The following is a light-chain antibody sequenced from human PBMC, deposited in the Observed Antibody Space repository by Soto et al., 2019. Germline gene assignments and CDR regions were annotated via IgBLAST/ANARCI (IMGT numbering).Light chain of an antibody. Sequence: AIQLTQSPSSLSASVGDRVTITCRASQGISSALAWYQQKPGKAPKLLIYDASSLESGVPSRFSGSGSGTDFTLTISSLHPEDFATYYCQHFNSYPLTFGQGTRLEIK. V-gene: IGKV1-13*02. CDR3: QHFNSYPLT. CDR1: QGISSA. CDR2: DAS. J-gene: IGKJ5*01.